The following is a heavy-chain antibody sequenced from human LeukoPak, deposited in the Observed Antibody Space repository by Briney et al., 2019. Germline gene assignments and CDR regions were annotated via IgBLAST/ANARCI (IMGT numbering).Heavy chain of an antibody. Sequence: SETLSLTCTVSSYSISSAYYWGWIRQPPGKGLEWIGIIDHRGSTYYNPSLKSRVTISVDTSKNQFSLSLSSVTAADTAVYYCARVPHGETIFGVVLYWFYPWGQGTLVTVSS. V-gene: IGHV4-38-2*02. CDR3: ARVPHGETIFGVVLYWFYP. CDR2: IDHRGST. J-gene: IGHJ5*02. CDR1: SYSISSAYY. D-gene: IGHD3-3*01.